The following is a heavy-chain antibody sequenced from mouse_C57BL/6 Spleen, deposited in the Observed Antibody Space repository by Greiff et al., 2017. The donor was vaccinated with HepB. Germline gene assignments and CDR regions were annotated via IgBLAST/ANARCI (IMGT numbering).Heavy chain of an antibody. D-gene: IGHD2-3*01. J-gene: IGHJ4*01. V-gene: IGHV1-18*01. CDR2: INPNNGGT. CDR3: ARSDDGYPFYAMDY. Sequence: EVQLQQSGPELVKPGASVKIPCKASGYTFTDYNMDWVKQSHGKSLEWIGDINPNNGGTIYNQKFKGKATLTVDKSSSTAYMELRSLTSEDTAVYYCARSDDGYPFYAMDYWGQGTSVTVSS. CDR1: GYTFTDYN.